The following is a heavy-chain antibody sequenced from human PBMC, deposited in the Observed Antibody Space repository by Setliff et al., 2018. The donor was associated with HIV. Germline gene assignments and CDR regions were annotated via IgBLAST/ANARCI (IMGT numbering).Heavy chain of an antibody. CDR2: ISSSGRT. D-gene: IGHD3-22*01. Sequence: PSETLSLTCTVSGGSMTSSNYYWGWIRQSPGRGLEWIGSISSSGRTTYHPSLRGRVTVSAATSKNQFSLKLTSVTAADAAVYFCARDPHYFDTSGHYSWFYFDYWGQGTQVTVSS. J-gene: IGHJ4*02. CDR3: ARDPHYFDTSGHYSWFYFDY. V-gene: IGHV4-39*07. CDR1: GGSMTSSNYY.